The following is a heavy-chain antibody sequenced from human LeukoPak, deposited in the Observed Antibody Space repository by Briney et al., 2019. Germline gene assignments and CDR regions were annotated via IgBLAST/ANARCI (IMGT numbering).Heavy chain of an antibody. Sequence: SETLSLTCTVSGDSISSGDYYWSWIRQPAGKGLEWIGRISSSVSTNYNPSLKSRVTISVDTSKNQFSLKLSSVTAADTAVYFCARGPYSYDGSGAFDIWGQGTMVTVSS. CDR3: ARGPYSYDGSGAFDI. CDR2: ISSSVST. J-gene: IGHJ3*02. V-gene: IGHV4-61*02. D-gene: IGHD3-10*01. CDR1: GDSISSGDYY.